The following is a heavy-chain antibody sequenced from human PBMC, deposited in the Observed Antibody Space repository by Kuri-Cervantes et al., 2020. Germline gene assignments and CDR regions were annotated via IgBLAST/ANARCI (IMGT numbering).Heavy chain of an antibody. J-gene: IGHJ4*02. D-gene: IGHD2-15*01. V-gene: IGHV3-9*01. Sequence: SLKISCAASGFTFDDYAMHWVRQAPGKGLEWVSGISWNSGSIGYADSVKGRFTISRDNSKNTLYLQMNSLRAEDTAVYYCARGGYCSGGSCYSGRIDYWGQGTLVTVSS. CDR3: ARGGYCSGGSCYSGRIDY. CDR2: ISWNSGSI. CDR1: GFTFDDYA.